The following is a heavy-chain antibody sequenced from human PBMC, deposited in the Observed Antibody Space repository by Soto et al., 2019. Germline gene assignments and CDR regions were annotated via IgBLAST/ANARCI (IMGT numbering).Heavy chain of an antibody. CDR1: GFSLSKGRMG. D-gene: IGHD3-9*01. Sequence: QVTLKESGPVLVKPTETLTLTCTISGFSLSKGRMGVSWIRQPPGRALEWLAHFFSDVERSYSTSMQSRLTMSQDTSGTQVVLTMTNMDLQDTGTYFCARMNADFDSHYYAMDVWGPGTPVTVSS. CDR3: ARMNADFDSHYYAMDV. CDR2: FFSDVER. V-gene: IGHV2-26*03. J-gene: IGHJ6*02.